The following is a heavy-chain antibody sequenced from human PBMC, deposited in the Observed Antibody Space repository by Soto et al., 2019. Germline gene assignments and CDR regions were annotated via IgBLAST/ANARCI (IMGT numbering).Heavy chain of an antibody. CDR1: GFTFSSYG. CDR2: IWYDGSNK. J-gene: IGHJ4*02. V-gene: IGHV3-33*01. D-gene: IGHD4-17*01. Sequence: PGGSLRLSCAASGFTFSSYGMHWVRQAPGKGLEWVAFIWYDGSNKYYADSVKGRFTISRDNSKNTLYLQMNSLRVEDTAVYYCARGDYGDYWGQGTPVTVSS. CDR3: ARGDYGDY.